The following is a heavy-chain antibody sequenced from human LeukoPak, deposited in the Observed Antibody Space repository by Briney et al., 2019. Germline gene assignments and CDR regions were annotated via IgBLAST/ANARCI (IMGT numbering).Heavy chain of an antibody. V-gene: IGHV3-23*01. CDR1: GFTFSSYA. CDR2: ISGSGGST. Sequence: PGGSLRLSCAASGFTFSSYAMSWVRQAPGKGLEWVSAISGSGGSTYYADSVKGRFTISRDNSKNTLYLQMNSLRAEDTAVYYCAKFPSAQQLVTSFDYWGQGTLVTVSS. CDR3: AKFPSAQQLVTSFDY. J-gene: IGHJ4*02. D-gene: IGHD6-13*01.